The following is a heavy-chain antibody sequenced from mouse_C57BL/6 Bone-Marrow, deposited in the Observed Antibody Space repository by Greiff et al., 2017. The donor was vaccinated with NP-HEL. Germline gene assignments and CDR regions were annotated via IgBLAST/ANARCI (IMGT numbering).Heavy chain of an antibody. Sequence: EVKLQESGGGLVQPGGSLKLSCAASGFTFSDYYMYWVRQTPEKRLEWVAYISNGGGSTYYPDTVKGRFTISRDNAKNTLYLQMSRLKSEDTAMYYCARPGYGYDVGFAYWGQGTLVTVSA. V-gene: IGHV5-12*01. D-gene: IGHD2-2*01. CDR1: GFTFSDYY. CDR2: ISNGGGST. J-gene: IGHJ3*01. CDR3: ARPGYGYDVGFAY.